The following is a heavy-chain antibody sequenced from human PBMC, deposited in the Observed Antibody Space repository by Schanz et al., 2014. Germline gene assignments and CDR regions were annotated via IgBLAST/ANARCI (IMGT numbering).Heavy chain of an antibody. V-gene: IGHV3-33*01. CDR1: GFAFSVYG. D-gene: IGHD3-10*01. J-gene: IGHJ1*01. Sequence: QVQMVESGGGVVQPGRSLRLSCAASGFAFSVYGMHWVRQAPGKGPEWVAFIWYDGSNKYYADSVKGRFTISRDNAKNSVSLQMRRLRVEDTAVYYCASGVHVSSLQKGLQFWGRGTLVIVSS. CDR2: IWYDGSNK. CDR3: ASGVHVSSLQKGLQF.